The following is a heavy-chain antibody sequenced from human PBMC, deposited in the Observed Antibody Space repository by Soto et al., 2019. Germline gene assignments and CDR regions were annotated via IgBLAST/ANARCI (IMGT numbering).Heavy chain of an antibody. CDR3: ARTLDIVVVVAATGWFDP. D-gene: IGHD2-15*01. Sequence: PSETLSLTCAVYGGSFSGYYWSWIRQPPGKGLELIGEINHSGSTNYNPSLKSRVTISVDTSKNQFSLKLSSVTAADTAVYYCARTLDIVVVVAATGWFDPWGQGTLVTVSS. CDR1: GGSFSGYY. V-gene: IGHV4-34*01. J-gene: IGHJ5*02. CDR2: INHSGST.